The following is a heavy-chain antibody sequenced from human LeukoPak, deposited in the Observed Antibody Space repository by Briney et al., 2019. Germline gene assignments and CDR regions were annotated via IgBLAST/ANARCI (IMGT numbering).Heavy chain of an antibody. CDR2: INPNSGGT. CDR1: GYTFTGYY. Sequence: GASVKVSCKASGYTFTGYYMHWVRQAPGQGLEWMGWINPNSGGTNYAQKFQGRVTMTRDTSISTAYMELSRLRSDDTAVYYCASSLGYCSSTSCYDYMDVWGKGTTVTISS. D-gene: IGHD2-2*01. V-gene: IGHV1-2*02. J-gene: IGHJ6*03. CDR3: ASSLGYCSSTSCYDYMDV.